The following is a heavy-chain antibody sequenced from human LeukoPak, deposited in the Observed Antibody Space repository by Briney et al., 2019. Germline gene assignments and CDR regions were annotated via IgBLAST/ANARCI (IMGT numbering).Heavy chain of an antibody. CDR3: ASRDGYNLPFDY. V-gene: IGHV4-59*01. CDR1: GGSISSYY. J-gene: IGHJ4*02. CDR2: IYYSGST. D-gene: IGHD5-24*01. Sequence: SETLSLTCTVSGGSISSYYWSWIRQPPGKGLEWIGYIYYSGSTNYNPSLKSRVTISVDTSKNQFSLKLSSVTAADTAVYYCASRDGYNLPFDYWGQGTLVTVSS.